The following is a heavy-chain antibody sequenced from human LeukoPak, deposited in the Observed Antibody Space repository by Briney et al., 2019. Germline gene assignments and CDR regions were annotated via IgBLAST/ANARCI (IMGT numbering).Heavy chain of an antibody. CDR3: AKASWDSNADAVW. J-gene: IGHJ4*02. CDR1: GFTFNNYA. CDR2: LRGNGDT. V-gene: IGHV3-23*01. Sequence: SGGSLRLSCAASGFTFNNYAMSWVRQAPVRGLEWVSSLRGNGDTFYADSVKGRFTLSRDDSRNTVYLQLNNLRVEDTAVYYCAKASWDSNADAVWWGQGTQVTVSS. D-gene: IGHD1-1*01.